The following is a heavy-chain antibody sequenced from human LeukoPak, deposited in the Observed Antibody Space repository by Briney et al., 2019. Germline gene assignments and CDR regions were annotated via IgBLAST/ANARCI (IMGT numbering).Heavy chain of an antibody. D-gene: IGHD6-19*01. V-gene: IGHV1-2*02. J-gene: IGHJ4*02. CDR1: GYTFTGYY. CDR2: INPNSGGT. CDR3: ARDFSVAGHPPYFDY. Sequence: ASVKVSCKASGYTFTGYYMHWVRQAPGQGLEWMGWINPNSGGTNYAQKFQGRVTMTRDTSISTAYMELSRLRSDDTAVYYCARDFSVAGHPPYFDYWGQGTLVTVSS.